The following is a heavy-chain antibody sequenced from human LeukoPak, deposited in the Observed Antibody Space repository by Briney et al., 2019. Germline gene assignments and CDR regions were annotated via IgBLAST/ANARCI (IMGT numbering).Heavy chain of an antibody. CDR3: ARDSGSSPTFDY. CDR2: IYYTGNT. J-gene: IGHJ4*02. CDR1: GGSISNSF. D-gene: IGHD1-26*01. Sequence: SETLSLTCTVSGGSISNSFWSWIRQSPGKGLEWIAYIYYTGNTKCNPSLKSRVTISVDTSKNQFSLRVSSVTAEDTAVYYCARDSGSSPTFDYWGQGIPVTVSS. V-gene: IGHV4-59*01.